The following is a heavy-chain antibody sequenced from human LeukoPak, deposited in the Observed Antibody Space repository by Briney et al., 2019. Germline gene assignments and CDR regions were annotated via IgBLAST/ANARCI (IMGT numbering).Heavy chain of an antibody. CDR1: GFTFSSYW. CDR2: IKQDGSEK. V-gene: IGHV3-7*01. CDR3: ARDREPDAFDI. J-gene: IGHJ3*02. Sequence: GGSLRLSCAASGFTFSSYWMSWVRQAPGKGLEWVANIKQDGSEKYYVDSVKGRFTVSRDNAKNSPYLQMNSLRAEDTAIYYCARDREPDAFDIWGQGTMVTVSS.